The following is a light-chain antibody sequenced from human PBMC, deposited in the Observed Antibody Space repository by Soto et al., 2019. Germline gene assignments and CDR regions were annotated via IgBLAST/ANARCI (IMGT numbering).Light chain of an antibody. V-gene: IGKV1-39*01. J-gene: IGKJ2*01. Sequence: DIQMTQSPSSLSASVGDRVTITCQASQDISNYLNWYQHRPGKAPNLLIYDASILETGVPSRFSGSGSRTDFTLTISSLQPEYFGTYYCQQSYSTPYTFGQGTKGDIK. CDR3: QQSYSTPYT. CDR2: DAS. CDR1: QDISNY.